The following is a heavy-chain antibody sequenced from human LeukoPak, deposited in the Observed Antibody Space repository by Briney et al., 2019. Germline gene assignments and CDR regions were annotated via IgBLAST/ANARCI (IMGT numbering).Heavy chain of an antibody. J-gene: IGHJ3*02. CDR1: GGSISSSSYY. CDR3: ATTRQVPHAFDI. CDR2: IYYSGST. Sequence: PSETLSLTCTVSGGSISSSSYYWGWIRQPPGKGLEWIGSIYYSGSTYYNPSLKSRVTISVDTSKNQFSLKLSSVTAADTAVYYCATTRQVPHAFDIWGQGTMVTVSS. V-gene: IGHV4-39*01.